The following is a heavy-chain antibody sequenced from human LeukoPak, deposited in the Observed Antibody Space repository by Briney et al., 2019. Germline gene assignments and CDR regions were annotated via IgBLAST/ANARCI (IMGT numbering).Heavy chain of an antibody. CDR3: ARALPSRRYFFDY. V-gene: IGHV3-33*01. CDR1: GFTFSSYG. D-gene: IGHD6-13*01. CDR2: IWYDGSNK. J-gene: IGHJ4*02. Sequence: GGSLRLSCAASGFTFSSYGMHWVRQAPGKGLEWVAVIWYDGSNKYYADSVKGRFTISRDNSKNTLYLQMNSLRAEDTAVYYCARALPSRRYFFDYWGQGTLVTVSS.